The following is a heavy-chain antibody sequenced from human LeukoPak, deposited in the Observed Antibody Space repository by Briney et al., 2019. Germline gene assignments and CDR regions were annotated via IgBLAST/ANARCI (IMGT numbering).Heavy chain of an antibody. J-gene: IGHJ4*02. D-gene: IGHD6-19*01. V-gene: IGHV4-39*07. Sequence: SETLSLTCTVSGGSISSSSYYWGWIRQPPGKGREWIGSIYYSGSTYYNPSLKSRVTISVDTSKNQFSLKLSSVTAADTAVYYCARVHDSSGWYYFDYWGQGTLVTVSS. CDR3: ARVHDSSGWYYFDY. CDR1: GGSISSSSYY. CDR2: IYYSGST.